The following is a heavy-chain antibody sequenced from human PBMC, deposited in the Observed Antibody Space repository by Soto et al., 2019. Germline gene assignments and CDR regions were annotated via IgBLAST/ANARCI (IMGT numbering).Heavy chain of an antibody. CDR3: AKDSGYYGSGRSDYYYYMDV. V-gene: IGHV3-30*18. CDR1: GFTFSSYG. CDR2: ISYDGSNK. D-gene: IGHD3-10*01. Sequence: GGSLRLSCAASGFTFSSYGMHWVRQAPGKGLEWVAVISYDGSNKYYADSVKGRFTISRDNSKNTLYLQMNSLRAEDTAVYYCAKDSGYYGSGRSDYYYYMDVWGKGTTVTVSS. J-gene: IGHJ6*03.